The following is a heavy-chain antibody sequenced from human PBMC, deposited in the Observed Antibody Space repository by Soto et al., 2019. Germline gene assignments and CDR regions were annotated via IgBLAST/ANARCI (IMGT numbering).Heavy chain of an antibody. D-gene: IGHD6-25*01. CDR3: AREGYSSAFDY. Sequence: EVQLVESGGGLVQPGGSLRLSCAASGFTVSSNYMSWVRQAPGKGLEWVSVIYSGGSTYYADSVKGRFTISRDNSKNTLYLQMISLRAEDTAVYYCAREGYSSAFDYWGQGTLVTVSS. CDR1: GFTVSSNY. V-gene: IGHV3-66*01. CDR2: IYSGGST. J-gene: IGHJ4*02.